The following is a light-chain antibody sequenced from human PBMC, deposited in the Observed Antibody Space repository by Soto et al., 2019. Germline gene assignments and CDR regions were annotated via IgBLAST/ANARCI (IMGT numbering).Light chain of an antibody. CDR1: QSVSSSY. CDR2: GAS. CDR3: QQYDTSPWYT. V-gene: IGKV3-20*01. Sequence: EIVLTQSPGTLSLSPGERATLSCRASQSVSSSYLAWYQQKPGQPPRLLIYGASSRATGIPDRFSGSGSGTDFTLTISILEPEDFAVYFCQQYDTSPWYTFGQGTKLEIK. J-gene: IGKJ2*01.